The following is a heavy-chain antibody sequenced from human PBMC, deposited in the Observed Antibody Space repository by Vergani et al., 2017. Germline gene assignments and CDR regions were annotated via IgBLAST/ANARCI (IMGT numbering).Heavy chain of an antibody. J-gene: IGHJ2*01. Sequence: QVQLQESGPGLVRPSQTLSLTCTVSGGSIISRSYYWGWIRQPPGKGLEWIGSIYNSGNGDASSSLKSRVTISADTSKNQFSLRLTSVTAADTAVYYCASGKYYSDSTSHFRGGYFDVWGRGTLVTVPS. CDR2: IYNSGNG. CDR1: GGSIISRSYY. V-gene: IGHV4-39*01. D-gene: IGHD3-16*01. CDR3: ASGKYYSDSTSHFRGGYFDV.